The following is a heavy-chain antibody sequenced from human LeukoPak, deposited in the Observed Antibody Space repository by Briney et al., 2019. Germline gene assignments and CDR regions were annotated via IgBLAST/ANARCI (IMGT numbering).Heavy chain of an antibody. Sequence: GGPLRLSCAVSGATFRQYAMSWVRQVPGKGLEWVSMINKSGGRTYYADSVRGRFTISRDNSRNMLYLQMSSLRVEDTAVYYCAKDVRGGDAAIEPIDYWGQGTLVTVSS. V-gene: IGHV3-23*01. J-gene: IGHJ4*02. CDR1: GATFRQYA. CDR3: AKDVRGGDAAIEPIDY. D-gene: IGHD5-18*01. CDR2: INKSGGRT.